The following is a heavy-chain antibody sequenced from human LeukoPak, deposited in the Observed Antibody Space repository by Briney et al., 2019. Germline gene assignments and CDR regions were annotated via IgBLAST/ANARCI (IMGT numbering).Heavy chain of an antibody. J-gene: IGHJ4*02. CDR3: ARVRYSGYSYDY. Sequence: GGSLRLSCAASGFTFSSYWMHWVRQAPGKGLVWVSRINSDGSSTSYADSVKGRFTISRDNAKNMLYLQMNSLRAEDTAVYYCARVRYSGYSYDYWGQGTLVTVSS. CDR2: INSDGSST. V-gene: IGHV3-74*01. CDR1: GFTFSSYW. D-gene: IGHD5-18*01.